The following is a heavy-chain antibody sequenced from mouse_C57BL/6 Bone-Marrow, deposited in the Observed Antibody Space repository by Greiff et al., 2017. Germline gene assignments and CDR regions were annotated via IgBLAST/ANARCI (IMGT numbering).Heavy chain of an antibody. V-gene: IGHV5-9*01. Sequence: EVQLVESGGGLVKPGGSLKLSCAASGFTFSSYTMSWVRQTPEKRLEWVATISGGGGNTYYPDSVKGRFTISSDHAKNTLYLQMSSLRSEDTALYYCARLYYGSSYGFAYWGQGTLVTVSA. CDR3: ARLYYGSSYGFAY. CDR1: GFTFSSYT. J-gene: IGHJ3*01. D-gene: IGHD1-1*01. CDR2: ISGGGGNT.